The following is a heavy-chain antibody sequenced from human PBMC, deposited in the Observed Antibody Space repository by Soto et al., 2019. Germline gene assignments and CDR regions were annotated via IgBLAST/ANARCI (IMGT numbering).Heavy chain of an antibody. D-gene: IGHD3-22*01. CDR2: ISSSSSYI. CDR1: GGSISSSSYY. Sequence: ETLSLTCTVSGGSISSSSYYWGWVRQAPGKGLEWVSSISSSSSYIYYADSVKGRFTISRDNAKNSLYLQMNSPRAEDTAVYYCVSEGKGNYYDSRYDYWGQGTLVTVSS. J-gene: IGHJ4*02. V-gene: IGHV3-21*01. CDR3: VSEGKGNYYDSRYDY.